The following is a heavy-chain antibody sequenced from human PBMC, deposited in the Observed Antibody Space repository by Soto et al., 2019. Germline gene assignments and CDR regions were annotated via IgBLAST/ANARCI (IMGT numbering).Heavy chain of an antibody. CDR2: IIPILGIA. CDR1: GGTFSSYT. CDR3: PGGGATMLAEYFQH. J-gene: IGHJ1*01. Sequence: QVQLVQSGAEVKKPGSSVKVSCKASGGTFSSYTISWVRQAPGQGLEWMGRIIPILGIANYAQKFQGRVTDPADKSTSAAYMALRTLRSAATAVYGRPGGGATMLAEYFQHWGQGTLVTVSS. V-gene: IGHV1-69*02. D-gene: IGHD1-26*01.